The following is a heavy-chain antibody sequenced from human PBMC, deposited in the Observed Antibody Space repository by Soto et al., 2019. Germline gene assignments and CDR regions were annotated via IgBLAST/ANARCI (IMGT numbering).Heavy chain of an antibody. CDR1: GGTFSSYA. Sequence: QVQLVQSGAEVKKPGSSVKVSCKASGGTFSSYAISWVRQAPGQGLEWMGGIIPIFGTANYAQKFQGRVTITADESTSTAYLELSSLRSEDTAVYYCARDVPAARRNYYGMDVWGQGTTVTVSS. CDR3: ARDVPAARRNYYGMDV. J-gene: IGHJ6*02. D-gene: IGHD6-6*01. CDR2: IIPIFGTA. V-gene: IGHV1-69*01.